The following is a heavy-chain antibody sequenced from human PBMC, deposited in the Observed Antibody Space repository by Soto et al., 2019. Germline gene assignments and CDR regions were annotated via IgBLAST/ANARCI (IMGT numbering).Heavy chain of an antibody. D-gene: IGHD4-4*01. CDR2: INPTSGHI. V-gene: IGHV3-11*06. J-gene: IGHJ4*02. CDR3: ARLPYSAYNRHFDY. CDR1: GFIFSHYY. Sequence: QVQMVESGGGLVKPGGSLRLSCAASGFIFSHYYMGWIRQAPGKGLEWVSYINPTSGHINYADSVKGRFTISRDNARNSLYLQLNSLTAYDTAMYYSARLPYSAYNRHFDYWGQGPLVTVSS.